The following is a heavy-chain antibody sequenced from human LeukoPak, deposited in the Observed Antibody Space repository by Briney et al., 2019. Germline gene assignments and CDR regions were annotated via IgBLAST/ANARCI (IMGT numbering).Heavy chain of an antibody. CDR1: GGSIRSGGYS. Sequence: SSETLSLTCAVSGGSIRSGGYSWSWIRQPPGRGLEWIGYIYYSGSTYYNPSLKSRVTISVDTSKNQFSLKLSSVTAADTAVYYCARGSRPSTYYYGSGSYFYWGQGTLVTVSS. D-gene: IGHD3-10*01. V-gene: IGHV4-30-4*07. CDR2: IYYSGST. J-gene: IGHJ4*02. CDR3: ARGSRPSTYYYGSGSYFY.